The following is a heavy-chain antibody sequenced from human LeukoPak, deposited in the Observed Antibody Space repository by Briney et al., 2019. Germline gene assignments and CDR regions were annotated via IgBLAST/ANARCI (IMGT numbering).Heavy chain of an antibody. J-gene: IGHJ6*02. D-gene: IGHD3-22*01. Sequence: GGSLRLSCAAFGFTFSSYSMNWVRQAPGKGLEWVSSISSSSSYIYYADSVKGRFSISRDNAKNSLYLQMNSLRAEDTAVYYCARDGYYYDSSGYRNYYYGMDVWGQGTTVTVSS. CDR2: ISSSSSYI. CDR1: GFTFSSYS. V-gene: IGHV3-21*01. CDR3: ARDGYYYDSSGYRNYYYGMDV.